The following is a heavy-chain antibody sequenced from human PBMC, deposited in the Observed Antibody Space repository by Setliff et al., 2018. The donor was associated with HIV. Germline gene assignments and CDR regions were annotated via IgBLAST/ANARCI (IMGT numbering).Heavy chain of an antibody. V-gene: IGHV4-28*05. Sequence: SETLSLTCGVFNYSISSSNWWGWIRQSPGEGLEWIGYVHYNGNIHYNPSLESRVTMSVDPSKNHFSLTLTSVTAADTAVYYCARSGDGPLRQWPGLDVFDIWGQGTMVTVSS. CDR2: VHYNGNI. CDR1: NYSISSSNW. D-gene: IGHD6-19*01. J-gene: IGHJ3*02. CDR3: ARSGDGPLRQWPGLDVFDI.